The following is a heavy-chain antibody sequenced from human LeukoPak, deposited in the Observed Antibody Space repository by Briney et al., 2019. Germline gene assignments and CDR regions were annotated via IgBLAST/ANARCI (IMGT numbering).Heavy chain of an antibody. CDR1: GFTFSGSA. J-gene: IGHJ1*01. CDR2: ISGSGGST. D-gene: IGHD2-21*02. CDR3: AKDSSPNCGGDCDKYFQH. V-gene: IGHV3-23*01. Sequence: GGSLRLSCAASGFTFSGSAMHWVRQASGKGLEWVSAISGSGGSTYYADSVKGRFTISRDNSKNTLYLQMNSLRAEDTAVYYCAKDSSPNCGGDCDKYFQHWGQGTLVTVSS.